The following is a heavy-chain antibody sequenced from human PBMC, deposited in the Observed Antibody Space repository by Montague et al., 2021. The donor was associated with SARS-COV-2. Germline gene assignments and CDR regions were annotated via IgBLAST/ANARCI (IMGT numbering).Heavy chain of an antibody. V-gene: IGHV4-61*08. CDR3: AGDRTADDYDDYGTAGFSYYYGMDV. Sequence: SETRSLTCTVSGGSVNSGGYYWSWIRQPPGKGLEWIGNIYYSGTTNYNPSIKSRVTISVDTSKNQFSLKLSSVTAADTAVYSCAGDRTADDYDDYGTAGFSYYYGMDVWGQGTTVTGSS. D-gene: IGHD4-17*01. J-gene: IGHJ6*02. CDR2: IYYSGTT. CDR1: GGSVNSGGYY.